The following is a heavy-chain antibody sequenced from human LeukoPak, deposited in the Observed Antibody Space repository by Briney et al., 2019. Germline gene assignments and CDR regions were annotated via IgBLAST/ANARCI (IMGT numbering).Heavy chain of an antibody. CDR1: GFTFSSYS. J-gene: IGHJ6*02. D-gene: IGHD2-2*01. Sequence: PGGSLRLSCAASGFTFSSYSMNWVRQAPGKGLEWVSSISSSSSYIYYADSVKGRFTISRDNAKNSLYLQMNSLRAEDTAVYYCARALVPAAMNGMDVWGQGTTVTVSS. V-gene: IGHV3-21*01. CDR2: ISSSSSYI. CDR3: ARALVPAAMNGMDV.